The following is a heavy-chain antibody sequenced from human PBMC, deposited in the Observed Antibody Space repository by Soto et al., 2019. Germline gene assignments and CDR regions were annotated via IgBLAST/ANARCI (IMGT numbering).Heavy chain of an antibody. CDR2: ISGGKGDP. D-gene: IGHD3-16*01. V-gene: IGHV1-18*01. J-gene: IGHJ5*02. CDR1: GYTFAAYG. CDR3: AGALVWGGRKTQMCCNWFDP. Sequence: QVQLVQSGPEVEKPGASVIISCKASGYTFAAYGISWVRQAPGQGLEWLGYISGGKGDPNYAPKFQDRITMTRDISYPTFYMECRSLTSDDAAVYYCAGALVWGGRKTQMCCNWFDPWGQGTVVTVSS.